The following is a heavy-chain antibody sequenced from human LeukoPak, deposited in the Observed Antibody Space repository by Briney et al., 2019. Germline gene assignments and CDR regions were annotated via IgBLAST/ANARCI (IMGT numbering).Heavy chain of an antibody. J-gene: IGHJ4*02. D-gene: IGHD1-26*01. CDR3: ARDLHVGATRGGFDY. CDR2: ISSSSSYI. Sequence: GGSLRLSCAASGFTFTTFWMNWVRQAPGKGLEWVSSISSSSSYIYYADSVKGRFTISRDNAKNSLYLQMNSLRAEDTAVYYCARDLHVGATRGGFDYWGQGTLVTVSS. V-gene: IGHV3-21*01. CDR1: GFTFTTFW.